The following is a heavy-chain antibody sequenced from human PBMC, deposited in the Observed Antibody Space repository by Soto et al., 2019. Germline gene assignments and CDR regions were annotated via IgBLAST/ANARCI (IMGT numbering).Heavy chain of an antibody. CDR3: ARGHSTDCSNGVCSFFYNHEMDV. Sequence: ASVKVSCKASGYSFTDYHIHWVRQAPGQGLEWLGRINLKSGGTSTAQKFQGWVTMTRDRSISTVYIELTRLRSDDTAVYFCARGHSTDCSNGVCSFFYNHEMDVWGQGTTVTVSS. CDR2: INLKSGGT. D-gene: IGHD2-8*01. V-gene: IGHV1-2*04. CDR1: GYSFTDYH. J-gene: IGHJ6*02.